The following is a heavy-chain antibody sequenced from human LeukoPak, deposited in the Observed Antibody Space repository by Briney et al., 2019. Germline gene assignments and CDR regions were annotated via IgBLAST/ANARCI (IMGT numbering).Heavy chain of an antibody. V-gene: IGHV4-39*07. J-gene: IGHJ4*02. CDR1: GDSISGSANY. CDR3: ARDYYDSSGSPIFDY. Sequence: SETLSLTCTVSGDSISGSANYWGWIRQSPAKGLEWIGCLYQNGDTYYNPSLKNRVIISVDMSKNQFSLKLSSVTAADTAVYYCARDYYDSSGSPIFDYWGQGTLVTVSS. CDR2: LYQNGDT. D-gene: IGHD3-22*01.